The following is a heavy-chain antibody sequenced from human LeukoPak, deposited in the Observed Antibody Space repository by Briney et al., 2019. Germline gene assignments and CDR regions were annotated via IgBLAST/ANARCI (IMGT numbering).Heavy chain of an antibody. J-gene: IGHJ4*02. V-gene: IGHV3-30*02. Sequence: GGTLSLSCAPSGVAFSADVIHWGREAPGEGLEGVTFIQYDGSNKSAASVTGRFTISRDNSKNVLSLQMNSLRAEDTALYYCAKSSSRLDTSSFEYWGQGTLVTVSS. CDR2: IQYDGSNK. CDR1: GVAFSADV. CDR3: AKSSSRLDTSSFEY. D-gene: IGHD5-18*01.